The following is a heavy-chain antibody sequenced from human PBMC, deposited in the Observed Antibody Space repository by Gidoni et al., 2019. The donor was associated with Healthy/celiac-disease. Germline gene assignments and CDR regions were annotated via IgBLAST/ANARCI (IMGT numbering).Heavy chain of an antibody. CDR1: GFTL. Sequence: EVQLLESGGGLVQPGGSLRLSCAASGFTLAAISGSGGSTYYADSVKGRFTISRDTSKNTLYLQMNSLRAEDTAVYYCAKDFRGYSYADYYFDYWGQGTLVTVSS. CDR2: ISGSGGST. D-gene: IGHD5-18*01. J-gene: IGHJ4*02. CDR3: AKDFRGYSYADYYFDY. V-gene: IGHV3-23*01.